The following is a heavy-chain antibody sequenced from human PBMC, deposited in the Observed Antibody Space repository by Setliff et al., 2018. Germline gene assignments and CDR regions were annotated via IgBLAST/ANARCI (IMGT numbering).Heavy chain of an antibody. CDR1: GGSISSSSYY. V-gene: IGHV4-39*07. CDR3: ARGRNVAARLLDT. Sequence: SETLSLTCTVSGGSISSSSYYWGWIRQPPGKGLEWIGSIFYNGMAYYNPSLKSRVTISVDTSKNQFSLTMSSVSAADAAVYYCARGRNVAARLLDTWGQGSRVTVSS. J-gene: IGHJ5*02. CDR2: IFYNGMA. D-gene: IGHD6-6*01.